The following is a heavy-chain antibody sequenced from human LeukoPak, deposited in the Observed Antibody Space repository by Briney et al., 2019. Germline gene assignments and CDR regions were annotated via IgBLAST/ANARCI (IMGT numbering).Heavy chain of an antibody. J-gene: IGHJ6*02. CDR3: ARKRATPNYGMDV. D-gene: IGHD1-26*01. CDR1: GYTFTSYA. V-gene: IGHV1-69*04. Sequence: GASVKVSCKASGYTFTSYAISWVRQAPGQGLEWMGRIIPILGIANYAQKFQGRVTITADKSTSTAYMELSSLRSEDTAVYYCARKRATPNYGMDVWGQGTTVTVSS. CDR2: IIPILGIA.